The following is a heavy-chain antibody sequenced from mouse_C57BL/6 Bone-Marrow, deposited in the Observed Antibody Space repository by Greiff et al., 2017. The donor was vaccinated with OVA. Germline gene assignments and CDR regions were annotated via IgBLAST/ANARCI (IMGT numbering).Heavy chain of an antibody. CDR3: ARRGTVVDWYFDV. CDR2: IYPRDGST. D-gene: IGHD1-1*01. J-gene: IGHJ1*03. CDR1: GYTFTSYD. Sequence: QVHVKQSGPELVKPGASVKLSCKASGYTFTSYDINWVKQRPGQGLEWIGWIYPRDGSTKYNEKFKGKATLTVDTSSSTAYMELHSLTSEDSAVYFCARRGTVVDWYFDVWGTGTTVTVSS. V-gene: IGHV1-85*01.